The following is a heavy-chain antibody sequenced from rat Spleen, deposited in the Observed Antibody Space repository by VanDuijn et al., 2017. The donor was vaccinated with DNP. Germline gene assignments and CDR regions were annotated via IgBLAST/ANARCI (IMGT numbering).Heavy chain of an antibody. V-gene: IGHV3-1*01. Sequence: EVQLQESGSGLVKPSQSLSLTCSVTGYSITSNYWGWIRQFPGNKMEYIGHISYSGRTDYNPSLKSRISITRDTSRNHFFLQLNSVTTEDTATYYCVRGHPPRGFDYWGQGVMVTVSS. D-gene: IGHD3-8*01. CDR1: GYSITSNY. CDR2: ISYSGRT. CDR3: VRGHPPRGFDY. J-gene: IGHJ2*01.